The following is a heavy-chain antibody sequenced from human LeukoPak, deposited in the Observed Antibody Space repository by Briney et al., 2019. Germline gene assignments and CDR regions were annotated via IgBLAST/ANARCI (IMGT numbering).Heavy chain of an antibody. D-gene: IGHD3-10*01. J-gene: IGHJ4*02. V-gene: IGHV3-23*01. CDR3: AKGRLWLPYFDY. CDR2: IGSSGGST. CDR1: GFTFSACE. Sequence: GSLRLSCAISGFTFSACELTWVRQAPGKGLEGVSVIGSSGGSTYYADSVKGRFTISRDNSKNTLYLQMNSLRVEDTAVYYCAKGRLWLPYFDYWGQGTLVTVSS.